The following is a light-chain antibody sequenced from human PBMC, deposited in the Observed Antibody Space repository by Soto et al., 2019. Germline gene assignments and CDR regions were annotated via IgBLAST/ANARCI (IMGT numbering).Light chain of an antibody. Sequence: DIQMTQSPSSLSASVGDRVTITCQASQDISNYSTWYQQKPGKAPKLLIYDASNLETGVTSRLSGSGSVTDFTFTISSLQPVDMATYYCQQYDNLPPFTCGRGTIVDIK. CDR1: QDISNY. CDR2: DAS. J-gene: IGKJ3*01. V-gene: IGKV1-33*01. CDR3: QQYDNLPPFT.